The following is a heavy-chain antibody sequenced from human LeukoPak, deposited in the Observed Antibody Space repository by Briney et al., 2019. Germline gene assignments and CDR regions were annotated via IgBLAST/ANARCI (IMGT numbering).Heavy chain of an antibody. D-gene: IGHD3-22*01. CDR1: GGSISSYY. CDR3: ARYDSSGYYSDAFDI. J-gene: IGHJ3*02. V-gene: IGHV4-59*01. Sequence: PSETLSLTCTVSGGSISSYYWNWIRQPPGKGLEWIGYIYYSGSTNYNPSLKSRVTISVDTSKNQFSLKLSSVTAADTAVYYCARYDSSGYYSDAFDIWGQGTMVTVSS. CDR2: IYYSGST.